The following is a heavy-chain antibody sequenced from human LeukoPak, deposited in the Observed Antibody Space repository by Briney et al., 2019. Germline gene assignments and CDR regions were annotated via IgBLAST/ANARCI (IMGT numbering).Heavy chain of an antibody. J-gene: IGHJ4*02. CDR1: GYTFTGYY. CDR2: INPNSGGT. CDR3: ARGTGEGYTYGRYYFDY. V-gene: IGHV1-2*02. D-gene: IGHD5-18*01. Sequence: GASVKVSCKASGYTFTGYYMHWLRQAPGQGLEWMGWINPNSGGTDYAQKFQGRVTMTRDTSITTAYMELSRLRSEDTAVYYCARGTGEGYTYGRYYFDYWGQGTLVTVSS.